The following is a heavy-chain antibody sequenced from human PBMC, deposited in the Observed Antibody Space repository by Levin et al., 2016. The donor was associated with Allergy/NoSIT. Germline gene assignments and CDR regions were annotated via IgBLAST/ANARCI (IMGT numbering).Heavy chain of an antibody. Sequence: WIRQPPGKALEWLALIDWDDDKYYSTSLKTRLTISKDTSKNQVVLTMTNMDPVDTATYYCAHRRGSSWYGPEYFQHWGQGTLVTVSS. CDR2: IDWDDDK. V-gene: IGHV2-70*12. D-gene: IGHD6-13*01. CDR3: AHRRGSSWYGPEYFQH. J-gene: IGHJ1*01.